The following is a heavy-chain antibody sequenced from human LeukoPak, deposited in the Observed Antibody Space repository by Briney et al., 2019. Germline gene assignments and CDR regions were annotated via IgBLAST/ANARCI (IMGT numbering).Heavy chain of an antibody. Sequence: HSGGSLRLSCAASGFTFSDYYMNWVRQAPGKGLEWVSAISGSADSTYYADSVKGRLTISRDNSKNTLYLQMNSLRAEDTAVYYCAKGTLIAARLLFDYWGQGTLVTVSS. J-gene: IGHJ4*02. D-gene: IGHD6-6*01. CDR2: ISGSADST. CDR1: GFTFSDYY. V-gene: IGHV3-23*01. CDR3: AKGTLIAARLLFDY.